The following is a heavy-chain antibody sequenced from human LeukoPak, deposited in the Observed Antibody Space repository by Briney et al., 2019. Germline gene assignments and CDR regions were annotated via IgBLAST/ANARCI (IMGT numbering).Heavy chain of an antibody. V-gene: IGHV4-30-2*01. CDR1: GGSISSGGYS. CDR3: ARGTVGYYDFWSGYPYFDY. CDR2: IYHSGST. Sequence: KPSQTLSLTCAVSGGSISSGGYSWSWIRQPPGKGLEWIGYIYHSGSTYYNPSLKSRVTISVDRSKNQFSLKLSSVTAADTAVYYCARGTVGYYDFWSGYPYFDYWGQGTLVTVSS. J-gene: IGHJ4*02. D-gene: IGHD3-3*01.